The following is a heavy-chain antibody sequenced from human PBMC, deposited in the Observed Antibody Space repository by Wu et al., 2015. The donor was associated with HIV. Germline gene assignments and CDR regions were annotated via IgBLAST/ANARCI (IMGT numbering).Heavy chain of an antibody. V-gene: IGHV1-2*02. J-gene: IGHJ6*03. CDR1: GYTFTNYG. CDR2: IRPDSGAT. CDR3: ARDLGDDFAVRGFYWYMDV. Sequence: QVQMVQSGAEVKKPGASVKVSCKASGYTFTNYGVTWVRQAPGQGLEWMGWIRPDSGATHFAERFEDRVTMTRDASISTAYMELRRLRSDDTAVYFCARDLGDDFAVRGFYWYMDVWGRGTAITVSS. D-gene: IGHD2-21*01.